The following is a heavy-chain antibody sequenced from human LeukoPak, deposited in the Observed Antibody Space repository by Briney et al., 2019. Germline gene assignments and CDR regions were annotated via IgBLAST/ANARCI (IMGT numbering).Heavy chain of an antibody. J-gene: IGHJ4*02. D-gene: IGHD2-2*01. CDR3: AKENCSSTSCSRVFGY. CDR1: GFTHSSYA. V-gene: IGHV3-23*01. Sequence: GGSLRLSCAASGFTHSSYAMSLVRQATGKGLEWVSAISGSGGSTYYADSVKGRFTISRDNSKNTLYLQMNSLRAEDTAVYYCAKENCSSTSCSRVFGYWGQGTLVTVSS. CDR2: ISGSGGST.